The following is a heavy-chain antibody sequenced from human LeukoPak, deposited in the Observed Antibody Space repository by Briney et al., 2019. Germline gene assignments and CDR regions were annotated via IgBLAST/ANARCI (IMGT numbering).Heavy chain of an antibody. V-gene: IGHV3-30*02. CDR2: IRYDGSNK. D-gene: IGHD3-10*01. J-gene: IGHJ6*03. CDR1: GFTFSSYG. CDR3: AKDRAYYYGSGSYYSNYCYYYMDV. Sequence: GGSLRLSCAASGFTFSSYGMHWVRQAPGKGLEWVAFIRYDGSNKYYADSVKGRFTISRDNSKNTLYLQMNSLRAEDTAVYYCAKDRAYYYGSGSYYSNYCYYYMDVWGKGTTVTISS.